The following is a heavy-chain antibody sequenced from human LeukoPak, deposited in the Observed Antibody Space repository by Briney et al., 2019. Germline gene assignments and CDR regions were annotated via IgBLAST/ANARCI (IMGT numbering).Heavy chain of an antibody. V-gene: IGHV3-15*01. J-gene: IGHJ3*02. CDR2: XXXXXXXGTT. Sequence: GGSLRLSCAASGFTFXXXXXXWVRQAPGXGLXXXXXXXXXXXXGTTDYAAPVKGRFXISRDDSKNTLYLQMNSXKXEDTAVYYCTTEGYYDILTGYSWDASDIWGQGTMVTVSS. CDR1: GFTFXXXX. CDR3: TTEGYYDILTGYSWDASDI. D-gene: IGHD3-9*01.